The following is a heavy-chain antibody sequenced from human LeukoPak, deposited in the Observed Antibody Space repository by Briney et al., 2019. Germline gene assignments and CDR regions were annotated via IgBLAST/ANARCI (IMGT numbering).Heavy chain of an antibody. Sequence: SETLSLTCAVSGGSISSGGYSWSWIRQPPGKGLEWIGYIYYSGSTNYNPSLKSRVTISVDTSKNQFSLKLSSVTAADTAVYYCARGGRSYYDSSGYPYYFDYWGQGTLVTVSS. J-gene: IGHJ4*02. CDR1: GGSISSGGYS. CDR3: ARGGRSYYDSSGYPYYFDY. CDR2: IYYSGST. D-gene: IGHD3-22*01. V-gene: IGHV4-61*08.